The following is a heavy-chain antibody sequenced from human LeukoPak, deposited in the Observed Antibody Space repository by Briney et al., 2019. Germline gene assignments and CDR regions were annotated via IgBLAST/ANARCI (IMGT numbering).Heavy chain of an antibody. J-gene: IGHJ5*02. CDR3: AREGGGDSNWFDP. V-gene: IGHV3-21*06. Sequence: GGSLRLSCAAPGFTFSSYSMNWVRQAPGRGLEWVSSISSSGRYIHYADSVKGRFTISRDNAKNSMYLQMNSLRAEDTAVYYCAREGGGDSNWFDPWGQGTLVIVSS. CDR2: ISSSGRYI. D-gene: IGHD3-16*01. CDR1: GFTFSSYS.